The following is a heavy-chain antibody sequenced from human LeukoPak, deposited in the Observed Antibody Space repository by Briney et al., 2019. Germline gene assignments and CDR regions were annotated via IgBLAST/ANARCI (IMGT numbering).Heavy chain of an antibody. CDR2: INHSGST. CDR1: GGSFSGYY. V-gene: IGHV4-34*01. CDR3: ARAWGLPAAMAGTSRVDY. Sequence: SETLSLTCAVYGGSFSGYYWSWIRQPPGKGLEWIGEINHSGSTNYNPSLKSQVTISVDTSKNQFSLKLSSVTAADTAVYYCARAWGLPAAMAGTSRVDYWGQGTLVTVSS. J-gene: IGHJ4*02. D-gene: IGHD2-2*01.